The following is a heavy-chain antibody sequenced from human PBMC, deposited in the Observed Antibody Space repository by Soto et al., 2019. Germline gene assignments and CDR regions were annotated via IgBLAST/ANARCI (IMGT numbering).Heavy chain of an antibody. Sequence: TLSLTCTVSGASITGSFFWSWIRQPAGKGLEWIGRFSLSGTTNYNPSLRSRVTMSADVSKNQFSLRLTSVTAADTALYYCARGMTPPGAPAWYYFDSWGQGTLVTVSS. V-gene: IGHV4-4*07. CDR2: FSLSGTT. J-gene: IGHJ4*02. CDR3: ARGMTPPGAPAWYYFDS. CDR1: GASITGSFF. D-gene: IGHD2-8*02.